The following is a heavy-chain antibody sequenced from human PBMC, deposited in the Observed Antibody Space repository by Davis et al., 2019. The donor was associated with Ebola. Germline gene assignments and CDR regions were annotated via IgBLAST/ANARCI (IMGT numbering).Heavy chain of an antibody. Sequence: GESLKISCAASGFTFSNYWMHWVRQVPGKGLVWVSRIKGDGTYTNYADSVEGRFTISRDNPKNTLYLQMNGLRAEDTAIYYCVRDGDHWNFDYWGQGTLVSVSS. CDR1: GFTFSNYW. CDR2: IKGDGTYT. J-gene: IGHJ4*02. D-gene: IGHD1-1*01. V-gene: IGHV3-74*01. CDR3: VRDGDHWNFDY.